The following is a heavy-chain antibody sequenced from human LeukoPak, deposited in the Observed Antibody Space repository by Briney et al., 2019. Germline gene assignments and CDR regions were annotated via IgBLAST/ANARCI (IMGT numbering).Heavy chain of an antibody. D-gene: IGHD3-10*01. CDR3: ARFPRGLYYGSGSYYY. Sequence: PSETLSLTCTVSGGSISSSSYYWGWIRQPPGKGLEWIGSIYYGGSTYYNPSLKSRVTISVDTSKNQFSLKLSSVTAADTAVYYCARFPRGLYYGSGSYYYWGQGTLVTVSS. CDR2: IYYGGST. CDR1: GGSISSSSYY. V-gene: IGHV4-39*01. J-gene: IGHJ4*02.